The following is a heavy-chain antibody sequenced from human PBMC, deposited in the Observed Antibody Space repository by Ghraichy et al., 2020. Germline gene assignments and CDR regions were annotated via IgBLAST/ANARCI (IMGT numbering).Heavy chain of an antibody. Sequence: GGSLRLSCVASGFTFSTYALHWVRQAPGQGLDFVSEISNNGGTTYYANSVRGRFTISRDKSKNTLYLQLGSLRAVDTAVYYCARRAYDGSGHLDYWGQGTLVTVS. CDR3: ARRAYDGSGHLDY. V-gene: IGHV3-64*01. D-gene: IGHD3-10*01. CDR1: GFTFSTYA. CDR2: ISNNGGTT. J-gene: IGHJ4*02.